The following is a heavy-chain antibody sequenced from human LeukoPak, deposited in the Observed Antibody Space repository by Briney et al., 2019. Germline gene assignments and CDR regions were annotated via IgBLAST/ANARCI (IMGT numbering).Heavy chain of an antibody. CDR1: GFTFSSYS. J-gene: IGHJ4*02. Sequence: PGGSLRLSCAASGFTFSSYSMNWVRQAPGKGLEWVSYISSSSSTIYYADSVKGRFTISRDNAKNSLYLQMNSLRAEDTAVYYCASGSSSSRYWGQGTLVTVSS. V-gene: IGHV3-48*01. D-gene: IGHD6-13*01. CDR3: ASGSSSSRY. CDR2: ISSSSSTI.